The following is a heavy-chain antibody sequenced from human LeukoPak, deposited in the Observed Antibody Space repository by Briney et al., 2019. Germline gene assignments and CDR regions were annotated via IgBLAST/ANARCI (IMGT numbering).Heavy chain of an antibody. CDR1: GYTFTSYG. V-gene: IGHV1-18*01. J-gene: IGHJ4*02. D-gene: IGHD4-17*01. CDR2: ISAYNGNT. CDR3: ARDPPTSDGDSTNFDY. Sequence: ASVKVSCKASGYTFTSYGISWVRQAPGQGLEWMGWISAYNGNTNYAQKLQGRVTMTTDTSTSTAYMELRSLRSDDTAVYYCARDPPTSDGDSTNFDYWGQGTLVTVSS.